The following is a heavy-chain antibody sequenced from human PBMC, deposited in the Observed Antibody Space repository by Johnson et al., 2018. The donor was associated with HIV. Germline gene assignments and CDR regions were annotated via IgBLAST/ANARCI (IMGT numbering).Heavy chain of an antibody. V-gene: IGHV3-33*04. J-gene: IGHJ3*02. CDR2: FDGNLK. CDR3: AKGYIAAAGDGWDAFDI. D-gene: IGHD6-13*01. Sequence: FDGNLKKYADSVNGRFTISRDNSKNTLYLQMNSLRAEDTAVYYCAKGYIAAAGDGWDAFDIWGQGTMVTVSS.